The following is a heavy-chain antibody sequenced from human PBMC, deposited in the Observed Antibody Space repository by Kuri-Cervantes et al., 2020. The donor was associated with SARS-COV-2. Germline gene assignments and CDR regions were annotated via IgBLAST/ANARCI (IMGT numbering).Heavy chain of an antibody. V-gene: IGHV1-69*10. J-gene: IGHJ4*02. D-gene: IGHD6-13*01. CDR3: ATDHIAAAGLFDY. Sequence: VKVSCKASGGTFSSYAISWVRQAPGQGLEWMGRIIPILGIANYAQKFQGRVTITADKSTSTAYMELSSLRSEDTAVYYCATDHIAAAGLFDYWGQGTLVTVSS. CDR2: IIPILGIA. CDR1: GGTFSSYA.